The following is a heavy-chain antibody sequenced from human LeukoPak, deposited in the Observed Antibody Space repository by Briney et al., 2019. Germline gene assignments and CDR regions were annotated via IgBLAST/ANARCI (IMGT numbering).Heavy chain of an antibody. CDR2: INPSNGNT. CDR1: GCTFGTSG. J-gene: IGHJ3*01. V-gene: IGHV1-18*01. CDR3: TRVREGSNWWSAFDV. D-gene: IGHD2-8*02. Sequence: GASVNVSCKTSGCTFGTSGISWVRQAPGQRLEWMGWINPSNGNTYYAQKVQGRVTMTTDTSTSTAYMELRSLRSDDTAVYYCTRVREGSNWWSAFDVWGQGTMVTVSS.